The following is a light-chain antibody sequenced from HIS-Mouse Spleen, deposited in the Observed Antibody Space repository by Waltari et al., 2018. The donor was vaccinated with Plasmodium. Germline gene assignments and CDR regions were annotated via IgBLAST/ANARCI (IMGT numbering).Light chain of an antibody. CDR1: VLAKKY. V-gene: IGLV3-27*01. Sequence: SYELTQPSSVSVSPGQTARITCSGPVLAKKYARWFQQKPGQAPVLVIYKDSERPSGIPERFSGSSSGTTVTLTISGAQVEDEADYYCYSAADNNWVFGGGTKLTVL. CDR3: YSAADNNWV. CDR2: KDS. J-gene: IGLJ3*02.